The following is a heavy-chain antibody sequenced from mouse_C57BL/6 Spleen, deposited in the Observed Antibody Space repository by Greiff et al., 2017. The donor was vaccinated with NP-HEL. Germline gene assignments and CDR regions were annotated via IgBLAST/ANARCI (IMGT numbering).Heavy chain of an antibody. Sequence: EVQLVESGPGLVKPSQSLSLTCSVTGYSITSGYYWNWIRQFPGNKLEWMGYISYDGSNNYNPSLKNRISITRDTSKNQFFLKLNSVTTEDTATYYCARAHIYYGSWGNWGQGTTLTVSS. CDR1: GYSITSGYY. V-gene: IGHV3-6*01. J-gene: IGHJ2*01. CDR3: ARAHIYYGSWGN. CDR2: ISYDGSN. D-gene: IGHD1-1*01.